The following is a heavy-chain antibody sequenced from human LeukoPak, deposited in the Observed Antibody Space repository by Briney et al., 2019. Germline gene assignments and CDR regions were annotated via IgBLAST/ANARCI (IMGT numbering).Heavy chain of an antibody. J-gene: IGHJ4*02. V-gene: IGHV4-39*07. D-gene: IGHD5-18*01. Sequence: PSETLSLTCTVSGGSISSSSYYWGWIRQPPGKGLEWIGYIYHSGSTYYNPSLKSRVTISVDRSKNQFSLKLSSVTAADTAVYYCARVGYSYGYDYWGQGTLVTVSS. CDR1: GGSISSSSYY. CDR2: IYHSGST. CDR3: ARVGYSYGYDY.